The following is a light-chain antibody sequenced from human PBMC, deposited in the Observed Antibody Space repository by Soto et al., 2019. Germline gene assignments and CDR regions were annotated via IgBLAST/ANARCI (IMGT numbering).Light chain of an antibody. CDR3: QHYGNWLTT. V-gene: IGKV3-15*01. J-gene: IGKJ3*01. CDR2: YAS. CDR1: ESVDRH. Sequence: EVVMTQSTATLSVSPGERVTLSCRASESVDRHLAWYHQKPGQDPSLLIYYASTRATVVPDRFTGSGSGTEFTLTISSLQSEDFGVDHCQHYGNWLTTFGPGTKVEIK.